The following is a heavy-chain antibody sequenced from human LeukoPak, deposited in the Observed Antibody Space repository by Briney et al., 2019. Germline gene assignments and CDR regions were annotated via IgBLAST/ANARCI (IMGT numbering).Heavy chain of an antibody. CDR1: VYSISSGYY. D-gene: IGHD5-12*01. V-gene: IGHV4-38-2*02. J-gene: IGHJ4*02. CDR2: IYHSGST. Sequence: PSETLSLTCTVSVYSISSGYYWGWIRQPPGKGLEWIGSIYHSGSTYYNPSLKSRVTISVDTPKNQFSLKLSSVTAADTAVYYCARNSGYGLGTSYYFDYWGQGTLVTVSS. CDR3: ARNSGYGLGTSYYFDY.